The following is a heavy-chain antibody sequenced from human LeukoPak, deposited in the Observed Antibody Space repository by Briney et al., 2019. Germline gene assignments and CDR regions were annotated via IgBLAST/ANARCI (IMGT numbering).Heavy chain of an antibody. Sequence: SETLSLTCTVSGGSISSYYWSWIRQPPGKGLEWIGYIYYSGSTNYNPSLKSRVTISVDTSKNQFSLKLSSVTAADTAVYYCARLKATVSIHAYFDSWGQGTLVTVSS. CDR2: IYYSGST. CDR3: ARLKATVSIHAYFDS. J-gene: IGHJ4*02. CDR1: GGSISSYY. D-gene: IGHD4-17*01. V-gene: IGHV4-59*01.